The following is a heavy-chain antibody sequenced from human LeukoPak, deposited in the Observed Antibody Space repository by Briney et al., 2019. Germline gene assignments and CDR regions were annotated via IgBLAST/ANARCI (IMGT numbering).Heavy chain of an antibody. V-gene: IGHV4-61*08. CDR2: ISYNKTT. CDR3: ARGDDSSCYLHLFDY. D-gene: IGHD3-22*01. Sequence: SETLSLTCTVSAGSITSGGYYWSWIRPPPGKGLDWIGYISYNKTTNYNPSLKSRVTISVDTSKNQFSVKLSSVTAADTAVYYCARGDDSSCYLHLFDYWGQGILVTVSS. J-gene: IGHJ4*02. CDR1: AGSITSGGYY.